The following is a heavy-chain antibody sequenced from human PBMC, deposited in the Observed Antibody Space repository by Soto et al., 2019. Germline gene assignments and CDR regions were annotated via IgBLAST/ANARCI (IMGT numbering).Heavy chain of an antibody. CDR3: ASVVVVILGFDY. CDR2: IYYSGSA. J-gene: IGHJ4*02. V-gene: IGHV4-39*01. D-gene: IGHD3-22*01. CDR1: GGSMSSSSYY. Sequence: SETLSLTCTVSGGSMSSSSYYWGWIRQPPGKGLEWIGSIYYSGSAYYNPSLKSRVTISVDTSKNQFSLKLSSVTAADTAVYYCASVVVVILGFDYWGQGTLVTVSS.